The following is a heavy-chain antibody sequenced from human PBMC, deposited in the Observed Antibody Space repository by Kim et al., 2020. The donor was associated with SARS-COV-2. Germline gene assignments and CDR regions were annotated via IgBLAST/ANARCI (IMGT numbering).Heavy chain of an antibody. Sequence: GGSLRLSCAASGFTFDDYAMHWVRQAPGKGLDWVSGISWNSGSIGYSDSVKGRFTISRDNTKNSLYLQMNSLRAEDTALYYCAKDIPYSSGWTLSRMVGDWGQETLATVSS. J-gene: IGHJ4*02. V-gene: IGHV3-9*01. CDR1: GFTFDDYA. CDR3: AKDIPYSSGWTLSRMVGD. D-gene: IGHD6-19*01. CDR2: ISWNSGSI.